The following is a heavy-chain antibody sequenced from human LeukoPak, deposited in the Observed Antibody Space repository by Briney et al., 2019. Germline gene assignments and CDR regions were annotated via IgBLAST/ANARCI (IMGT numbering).Heavy chain of an antibody. CDR2: IRRDGDVI. D-gene: IGHD4-23*01. J-gene: IGHJ4*02. CDR1: GFTFSSFG. Sequence: GGSLRLSCEASGFTFSSFGMHWVRQAPGKGLEWVAFIRRDGDVIYYADSVKGRFTISRDNSKNTLYLQMNSLRAEDTAVYYCARMYGGNSYYFDYWGQGTLVTVSS. CDR3: ARMYGGNSYYFDY. V-gene: IGHV3-30*02.